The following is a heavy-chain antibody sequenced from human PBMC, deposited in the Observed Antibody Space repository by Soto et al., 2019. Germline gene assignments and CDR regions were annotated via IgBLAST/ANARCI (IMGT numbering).Heavy chain of an antibody. J-gene: IGHJ6*02. D-gene: IGHD1-26*01. Sequence: GGSLRLSCAASGFTFSSYWMSWVRQAPGKGLEWVANIKQDGSEKYYVDSVKGRFTISRDNAKNSLYLQMNSLRAEDTAVYYCARDKRETYYYYGMDVWGQGTTVTVSS. CDR1: GFTFSSYW. CDR3: ARDKRETYYYYGMDV. V-gene: IGHV3-7*01. CDR2: IKQDGSEK.